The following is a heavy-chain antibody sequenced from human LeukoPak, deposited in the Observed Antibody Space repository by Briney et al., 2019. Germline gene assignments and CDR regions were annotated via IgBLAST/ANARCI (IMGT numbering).Heavy chain of an antibody. J-gene: IGHJ4*02. Sequence: GWSLRLSCAASGCTFSSYGMHWVRHAPAKGLEWVALIWYDGIKKYYAASVKGRFTISRDNSKNTLYLQMDSLRAEDTAVYYCARDISYGSGDYWGQGTLVTVCS. D-gene: IGHD3-10*01. CDR3: ARDISYGSGDY. V-gene: IGHV3-33*01. CDR1: GCTFSSYG. CDR2: IWYDGIKK.